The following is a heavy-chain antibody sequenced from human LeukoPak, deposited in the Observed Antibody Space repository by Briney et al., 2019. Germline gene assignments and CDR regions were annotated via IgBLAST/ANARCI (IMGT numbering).Heavy chain of an antibody. D-gene: IGHD3-10*01. J-gene: IGHJ4*02. Sequence: GGSLRLSCASSGFTFSSYGMHWVRQAPGKGLEWVAFIRYDGSNKYYADSVKGRFTISRDNSKNTLYLQMNSLRAEDTAVYYCAKAYGYYFDYWGQGTLVTFSS. CDR3: AKAYGYYFDY. CDR1: GFTFSSYG. V-gene: IGHV3-30*02. CDR2: IRYDGSNK.